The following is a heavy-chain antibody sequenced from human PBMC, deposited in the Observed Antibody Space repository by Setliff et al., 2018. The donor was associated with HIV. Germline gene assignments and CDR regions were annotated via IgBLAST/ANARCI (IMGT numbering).Heavy chain of an antibody. D-gene: IGHD2-15*01. Sequence: GGSLGLSCTASGFTFSTSSMNWVRQAPGKGLEWISYTSSRSNTVHYADSVQGRFTISRDDAKNSLYLQMNSLRAEDTAVYYCARVPAAIDYWGQGTLVTVSS. V-gene: IGHV3-48*04. CDR1: GFTFSTSS. J-gene: IGHJ4*02. CDR3: ARVPAAIDY. CDR2: TSSRSNTV.